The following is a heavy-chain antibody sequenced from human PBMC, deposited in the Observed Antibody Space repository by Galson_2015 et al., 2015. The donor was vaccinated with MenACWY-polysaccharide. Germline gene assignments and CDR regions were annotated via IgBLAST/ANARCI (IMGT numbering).Heavy chain of an antibody. Sequence: SVKVSCKASGYTFTSYDINWVRQAPGQGLEWTGWMNPNSGNTGYAQKFQGRVTMTSNSAMTTAYMELSSLRSEDTAVYYCARIIARKDTLADSWGHGTLGTVSS. V-gene: IGHV1-8*01. CDR1: GYTFTSYD. D-gene: IGHD2-21*01. J-gene: IGHJ5*01. CDR2: MNPNSGNT. CDR3: ARIIARKDTLADS.